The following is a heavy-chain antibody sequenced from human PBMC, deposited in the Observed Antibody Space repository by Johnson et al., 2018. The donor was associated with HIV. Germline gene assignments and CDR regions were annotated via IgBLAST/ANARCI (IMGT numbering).Heavy chain of an antibody. V-gene: IGHV3-7*01. CDR2: IKKDGGEK. CDR1: GFTFSAYF. J-gene: IGHJ3*02. CDR3: ARDDDYSKVRAFDI. D-gene: IGHD4-11*01. Sequence: VQLVESGGGLIQPGESLRLSCAASGFTFSAYFMSWVRQAPGKGLEWVANIKKDGGEKNYVDSVRGRFTISRDNAKNSLYLQMYRLRAEDTAVYYCARDDDYSKVRAFDIWGQGTMVTVSS.